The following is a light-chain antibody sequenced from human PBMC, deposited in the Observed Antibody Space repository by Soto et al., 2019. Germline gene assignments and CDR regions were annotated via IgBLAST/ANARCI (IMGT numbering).Light chain of an antibody. Sequence: EIVMTQSPATLSVSPGERATLSCRASQSVSSNLAWYQQKPGQAPRLLIYGTSTRATGIPARFSGSGSGTEFTFTISSLQSEDFAVYYCQQYNNWPPWTFGQGTKVDIK. CDR1: QSVSSN. CDR2: GTS. V-gene: IGKV3-15*01. CDR3: QQYNNWPPWT. J-gene: IGKJ1*01.